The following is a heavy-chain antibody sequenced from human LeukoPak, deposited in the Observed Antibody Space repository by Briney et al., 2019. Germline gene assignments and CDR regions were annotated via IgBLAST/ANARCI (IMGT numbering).Heavy chain of an antibody. V-gene: IGHV4-59*01. CDR3: ARVGGMDYYYYGMDV. J-gene: IGHJ6*02. Sequence: NPSETLSLTCTVSGGSISSYYWSWIRQPPGKGLEWIGYIYYSGSTNYNPSLKSRVTISVDTSKNQFSLKPSSVTAADTAVYYCARVGGMDYYYYGMDVWGQGTTVTVSS. CDR2: IYYSGST. D-gene: IGHD2-15*01. CDR1: GGSISSYY.